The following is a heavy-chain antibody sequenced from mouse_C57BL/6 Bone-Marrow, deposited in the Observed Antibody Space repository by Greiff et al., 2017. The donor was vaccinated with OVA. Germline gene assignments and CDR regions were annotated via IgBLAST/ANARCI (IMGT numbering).Heavy chain of an antibody. Sequence: VQLQESGPELVKPGASVKISCKASGYAFSSSWMNWVKQRPGKGLEWIGRIYPGDGDTNYNGKFKGKATLTADKSSSTAYMQLSSLTSEDSAVYFCVYSNYEDYWGQGTTLTVSS. CDR2: IYPGDGDT. D-gene: IGHD2-5*01. V-gene: IGHV1-82*01. CDR3: VYSNYEDY. J-gene: IGHJ2*01. CDR1: GYAFSSSW.